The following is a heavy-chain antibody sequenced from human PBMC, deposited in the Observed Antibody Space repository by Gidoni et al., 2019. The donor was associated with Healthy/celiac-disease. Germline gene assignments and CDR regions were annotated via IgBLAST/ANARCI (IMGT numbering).Heavy chain of an antibody. V-gene: IGHV3-33*01. J-gene: IGHJ4*02. CDR1: GFTFSSYG. CDR2: IWYDGSNK. D-gene: IGHD3-22*01. Sequence: QVQLVESGGGVVQPGRSLRLSCAASGFTFSSYGMHWVRQAPGKGLEWVAVIWYDGSNKYYADSVKGRFTISRDNSKNTLYLQMNSLRAEDTAVYYCARGNYYDSSGYYYGAPFGYWGQGTLVTVSS. CDR3: ARGNYYDSSGYYYGAPFGY.